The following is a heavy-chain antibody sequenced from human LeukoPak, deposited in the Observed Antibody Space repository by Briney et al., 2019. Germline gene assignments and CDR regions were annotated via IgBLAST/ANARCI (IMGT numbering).Heavy chain of an antibody. Sequence: ASVKVSCKASGGTFSSYAISWVRQAPGQGLEWMGGIIPIFGTANYAQKFQGRVTITADKSTSTAYMELSSPRSEDTAVYYCARSIISDYAQPYYYYYMDVWGKGTTVTVSS. CDR1: GGTFSSYA. V-gene: IGHV1-69*06. D-gene: IGHD4-17*01. CDR2: IIPIFGTA. J-gene: IGHJ6*03. CDR3: ARSIISDYAQPYYYYYMDV.